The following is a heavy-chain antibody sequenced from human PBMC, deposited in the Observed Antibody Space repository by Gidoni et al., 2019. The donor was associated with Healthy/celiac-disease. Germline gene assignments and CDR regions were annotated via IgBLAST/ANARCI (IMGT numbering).Heavy chain of an antibody. J-gene: IGHJ6*02. Sequence: QVQLVQSGAEVKKPGSSVKVSCKASGGTFSSYAISWVRQAPGRGLEWMGGIIPIFGTANYAQKFQGRVTITADESTSTAYMELSSLRSEDTAVYYCARENGGWLVRKKGADYYYYGMDVWGQGTTVTVSS. CDR2: IIPIFGTA. D-gene: IGHD6-19*01. CDR3: ARENGGWLVRKKGADYYYYGMDV. CDR1: GGTFSSYA. V-gene: IGHV1-69*01.